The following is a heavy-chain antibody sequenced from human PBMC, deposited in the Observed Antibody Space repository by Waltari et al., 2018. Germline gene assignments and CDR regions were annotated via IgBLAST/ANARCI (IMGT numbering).Heavy chain of an antibody. CDR3: ARSGYSYGYGFDY. CDR2: IYSGGST. CDR1: GGSFSGYY. V-gene: IGHV3-53*01. Sequence: VQLQQWGAGLLKPSETLSLTCAVYGGSFSGYYWSWVRQAPGKGLEWVSVIYSGGSTYYADSVKGRFTISRDNSKNTLYLQMNSLRAEDTAVYYCARSGYSYGYGFDYWGQGTLVTVSS. D-gene: IGHD5-18*01. J-gene: IGHJ4*02.